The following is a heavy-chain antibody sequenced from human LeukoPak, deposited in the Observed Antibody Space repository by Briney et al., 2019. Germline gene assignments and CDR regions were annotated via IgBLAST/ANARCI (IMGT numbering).Heavy chain of an antibody. CDR1: GGSISSGDYY. V-gene: IGHV4-30-4*01. Sequence: ASETLSLTCTVSGGSISSGDYYWSWIRQPPGKGLEWIGYIYYSGSTYYNPSLKSRVTISVDTSKNQFSLKLSSVTAAGTAVYYCARDFVSHWYFDLWGRGTLVTVSS. D-gene: IGHD2-21*01. CDR2: IYYSGST. CDR3: ARDFVSHWYFDL. J-gene: IGHJ2*01.